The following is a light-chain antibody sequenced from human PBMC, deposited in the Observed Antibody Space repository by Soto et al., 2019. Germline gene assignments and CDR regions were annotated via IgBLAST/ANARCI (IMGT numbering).Light chain of an antibody. J-gene: IGKJ5*01. Sequence: ESVFTQSPGTLSLSPGERATLSCRASQSVSSNYLAWYQQKPGQAPRLLIYGASTRATGIPDRFSGSGSGTDFTLTISSLEPEDFAVYYCHQRSNWPPDTFGQGTRLEIK. CDR1: QSVSSNY. V-gene: IGKV3D-20*02. CDR2: GAS. CDR3: HQRSNWPPDT.